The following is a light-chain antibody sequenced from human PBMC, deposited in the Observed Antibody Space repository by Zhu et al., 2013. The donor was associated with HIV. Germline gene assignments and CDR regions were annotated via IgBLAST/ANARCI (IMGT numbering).Light chain of an antibody. V-gene: IGKV3-20*01. J-gene: IGKJ1*01. CDR2: GAS. CDR3: HQYGSLGT. Sequence: EIVLTQSPGTLSLSPGERATLSCRASQSVSSSYLAWYQQKPGQAPRLLIYGASSRATGIPDRFSGGGSGTDFTLIINRLEPEDSGVYYCHQYGSLGTFGQGTKVEIK. CDR1: QSVSSSY.